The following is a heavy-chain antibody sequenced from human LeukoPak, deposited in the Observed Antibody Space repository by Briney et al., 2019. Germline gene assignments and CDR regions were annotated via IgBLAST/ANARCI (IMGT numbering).Heavy chain of an antibody. V-gene: IGHV1-18*01. CDR2: ISVYNGNT. CDR1: GYTFTSFG. J-gene: IGHJ4*02. D-gene: IGHD2-2*01. Sequence: ASVKVSCKASGYTFTSFGISWLRQAPEQGLEWMGWISVYNGNTNYAQKLQGRVTMTTDTSTSTAYMELRSLRSDDTAVYYCARDSYYSEYASFDYWRQGSLVTVSS. CDR3: ARDSYYSEYASFDY.